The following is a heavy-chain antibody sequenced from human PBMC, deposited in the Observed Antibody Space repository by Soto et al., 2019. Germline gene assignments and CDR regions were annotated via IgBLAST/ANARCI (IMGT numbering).Heavy chain of an antibody. D-gene: IGHD1-7*01. J-gene: IGHJ4*02. CDR2: VIPILGIA. Sequence: GASVKVSCKASGGTFSSYTISWVRQAPGQGLEWMGRVIPILGIANYAQKFQGRVTITADKSTSTAYMELSSLRSEDTAVYYCARDKAWNYVRGGTGPIKTIDYWGQGTLVTVSS. CDR1: GGTFSSYT. CDR3: ARDKAWNYVRGGTGPIKTIDY. V-gene: IGHV1-69*04.